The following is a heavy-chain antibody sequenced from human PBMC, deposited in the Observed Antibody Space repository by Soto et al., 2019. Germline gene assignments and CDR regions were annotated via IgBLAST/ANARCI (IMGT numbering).Heavy chain of an antibody. Sequence: VKVSCKASGYTFTSYAMHWVRQAPGQRLEWMGWINAGNGNTKYSQKFQGRVTITRDTSASTAYMELSSLRSEDTAVYYCARSPTMVRGVTPNWFDPWGQGTLVTVSS. CDR2: INAGNGNT. CDR1: GYTFTSYA. CDR3: ARSPTMVRGVTPNWFDP. J-gene: IGHJ5*02. D-gene: IGHD3-10*01. V-gene: IGHV1-3*01.